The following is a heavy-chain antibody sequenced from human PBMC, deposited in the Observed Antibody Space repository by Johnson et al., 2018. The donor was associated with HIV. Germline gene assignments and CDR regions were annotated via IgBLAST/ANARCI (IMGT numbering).Heavy chain of an antibody. CDR1: RITLSSYG. V-gene: IGHV3-30*03. J-gene: IGHJ3*02. CDR2: ISYDGSNK. D-gene: IGHD2-15*01. CDR3: ATEGGTGAFDI. Sequence: QMLLVESGGGVVQPGRSLRLSCAASRITLSSYGMHWVRQAPGKGLEWVAVISYDGSNKYYADSVKGRFTVSRDNSKNTVYLQMNSLRAEDTAVYYCATEGGTGAFDIWGQGTMVTVSS.